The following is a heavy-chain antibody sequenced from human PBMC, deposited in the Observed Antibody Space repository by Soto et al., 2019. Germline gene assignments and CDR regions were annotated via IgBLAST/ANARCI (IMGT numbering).Heavy chain of an antibody. J-gene: IGHJ3*02. V-gene: IGHV3-53*01. Sequence: EVQLVESGGGLIQPGGSLRLSCAASGFTVSSNYMSWVRQAPGKGLEWVSVIYSGGSTYYADSVKGRFTISRDNSKNTLYLQMNSLRGEDMAVYYCASPFLGYYDSSGYWTDAFDIWGQGTMVTVSS. D-gene: IGHD3-22*01. CDR1: GFTVSSNY. CDR3: ASPFLGYYDSSGYWTDAFDI. CDR2: IYSGGST.